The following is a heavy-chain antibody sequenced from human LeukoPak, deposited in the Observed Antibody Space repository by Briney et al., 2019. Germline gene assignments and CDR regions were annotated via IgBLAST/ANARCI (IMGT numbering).Heavy chain of an antibody. CDR1: GFTFSSYA. D-gene: IGHD6-19*01. CDR2: ISGSGGST. Sequence: RGSLRLSCAASGFTFSSYAMSWVRQAPGKGLEWVSAISGSGGSTYYADSVKGRFTISRDNSKNTLYLQMNSLRAEDTAVYYCAKVSGSGYYFDYWGQGTLVTVSS. V-gene: IGHV3-23*01. CDR3: AKVSGSGYYFDY. J-gene: IGHJ4*02.